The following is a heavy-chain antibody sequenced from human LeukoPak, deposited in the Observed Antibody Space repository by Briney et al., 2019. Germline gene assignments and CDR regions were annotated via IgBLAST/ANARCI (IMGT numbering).Heavy chain of an antibody. D-gene: IGHD3-22*01. CDR3: AREGLNYYDSSGHNWFDP. CDR1: GYTFTGYY. J-gene: IGHJ5*02. CDR2: INPSGGST. Sequence: ASVKVSCKASGYTFTGYYMHWVRQAPGQGLEWMGIINPSGGSTSYAQKFQGRVTMTRDTSTSTVYMELSSLRSEDTAVYYCAREGLNYYDSSGHNWFDPWGQGTLVTVSS. V-gene: IGHV1-46*01.